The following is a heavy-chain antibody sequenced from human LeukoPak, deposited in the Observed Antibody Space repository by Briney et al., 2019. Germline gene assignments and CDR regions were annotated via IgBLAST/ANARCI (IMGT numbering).Heavy chain of an antibody. J-gene: IGHJ4*02. CDR3: ARVPYYYDSSGYRYFDY. CDR2: INPNSGGT. CDR1: GYTFTGYY. V-gene: IGHV1-2*02. Sequence: ASVKVSCKASGYTFTGYYMHWVRQAPGQGLEWMGWINPNSGGTNYAQKFRGRVTMTRDTSISTAYMELSRLRSDDTAVYCCARVPYYYDSSGYRYFDYWGQGTLVTVSS. D-gene: IGHD3-22*01.